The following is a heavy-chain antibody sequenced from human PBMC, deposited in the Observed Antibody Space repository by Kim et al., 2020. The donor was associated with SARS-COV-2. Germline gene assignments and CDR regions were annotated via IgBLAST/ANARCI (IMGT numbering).Heavy chain of an antibody. D-gene: IGHD3-22*01. CDR1: GGSISSGGYY. Sequence: SETLSLTCTVSGGSISSGGYYWSWIRQHPGKGLEWIGYIYYSGSTYYNPSLKSRVTISVDTSKNQFSLKLSSVTAADTAVYYCARDLPTYYYDSSGYQGAFDIWGQGTMVTVSS. J-gene: IGHJ3*02. V-gene: IGHV4-31*03. CDR2: IYYSGST. CDR3: ARDLPTYYYDSSGYQGAFDI.